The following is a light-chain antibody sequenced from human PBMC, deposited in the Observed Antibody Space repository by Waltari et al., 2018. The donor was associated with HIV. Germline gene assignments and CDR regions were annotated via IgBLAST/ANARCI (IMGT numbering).Light chain of an antibody. J-gene: IGLJ3*02. Sequence: SVLAQPPSVSAAPGPKVTISCSGSTSLVGKAYVSWYQQFPETAPKLIIYDQNKRTSCIPDRFSGSNAGTSATLTITGLQTGDEADYYCGTWDSSVSAGVFGGGSKLTVL. V-gene: IGLV1-51*01. CDR2: DQN. CDR1: TSLVGKAY. CDR3: GTWDSSVSAGV.